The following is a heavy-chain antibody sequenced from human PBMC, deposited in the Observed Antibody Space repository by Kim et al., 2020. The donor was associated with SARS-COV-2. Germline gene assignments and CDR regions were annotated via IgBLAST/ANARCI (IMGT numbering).Heavy chain of an antibody. Sequence: SETLSLTCTVSGGSISSYFWSWIRQPAGKGLEWIGRIYASGDTNYSPSLKSRVTMSVDTSKNKLSLKLRSVTAAETAVYYCARDTSSTSPLFYYYYYGLDVWGQGTTVTVSS. D-gene: IGHD2-2*01. J-gene: IGHJ6*02. CDR1: GGSISSYF. CDR2: IYASGDT. V-gene: IGHV4-4*07. CDR3: ARDTSSTSPLFYYYYYGLDV.